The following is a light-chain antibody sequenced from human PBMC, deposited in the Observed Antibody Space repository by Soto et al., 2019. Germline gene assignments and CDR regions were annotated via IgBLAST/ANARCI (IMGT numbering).Light chain of an antibody. J-gene: IGLJ2*01. CDR3: GTWDGSLSAGV. V-gene: IGLV1-51*01. CDR2: DNN. Sequence: QSVLTQPPSVSAAPGQKVTISCSGSSSNIGNNYVSWYQQLPGTAPKLLIYDNNERPSGIPDRFSGSKSSTSATLGITGLQTGDEADYYCGTWDGSLSAGVFGGGTKVTVL. CDR1: SSNIGNNY.